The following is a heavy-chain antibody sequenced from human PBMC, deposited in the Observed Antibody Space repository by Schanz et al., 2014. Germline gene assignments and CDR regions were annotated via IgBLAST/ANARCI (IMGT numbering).Heavy chain of an antibody. D-gene: IGHD1-1*01. Sequence: VQLVESGGGLVQPGGSVRLSCGASGFSFSTHWMAWVRQAPGKGLEWVANIGDDGADKYYLDSVRGRFTISRDNTNNFLHLEMNNLRAEDTAVYFCARESGGQNDLDTEPHKYTYMDVWGKGTTVNVSS. CDR2: IGDDGADK. J-gene: IGHJ6*03. V-gene: IGHV3-7*01. CDR3: ARESGGQNDLDTEPHKYTYMDV. CDR1: GFSFSTHW.